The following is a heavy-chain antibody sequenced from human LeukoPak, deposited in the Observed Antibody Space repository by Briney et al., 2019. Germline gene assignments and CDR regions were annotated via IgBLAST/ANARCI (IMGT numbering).Heavy chain of an antibody. V-gene: IGHV3-64*01. CDR3: ARDIHSVAFDI. Sequence: PGGSLRLSCAASGFTFNNYAMHWVRQAPGKGLEYVSAIGGDGGSTYYANSVKGRFTISRDNSKNTLYLQMGSLRAEDMAVYYCARDIHSVAFDIWGQGTMVTVSS. J-gene: IGHJ3*02. CDR2: IGGDGGST. CDR1: GFTFNNYA.